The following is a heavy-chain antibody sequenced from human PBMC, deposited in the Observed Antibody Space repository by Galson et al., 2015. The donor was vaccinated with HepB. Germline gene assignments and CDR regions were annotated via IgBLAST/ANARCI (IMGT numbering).Heavy chain of an antibody. J-gene: IGHJ6*02. Sequence: SLRLSCAASGFTFSGYGMHWVRQAPGKGLEWVAVIWYDGSNKYYADSVKGRFTISKDNSKNTLYLQMNSLRAEDTAVYYCARGYDILTGSQTPYYYYGMDVWGQGTTVTVSS. CDR2: IWYDGSNK. D-gene: IGHD3-9*01. CDR3: ARGYDILTGSQTPYYYYGMDV. V-gene: IGHV3-33*01. CDR1: GFTFSGYG.